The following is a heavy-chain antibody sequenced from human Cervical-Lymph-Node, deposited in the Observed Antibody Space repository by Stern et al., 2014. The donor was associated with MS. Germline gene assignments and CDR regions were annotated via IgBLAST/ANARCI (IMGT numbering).Heavy chain of an antibody. CDR2: IIPLFDST. Sequence: QDQLVQSGTEVKKPGSSVKVSCKASGVTFSNSSITWVRQAPGQGLECVGGIIPLFDSTHYAQMFQGRVTITADESTITSYMELNSLRSEDTAVYYCARGGLYYYYSGMDVWGQGTTVIVSS. J-gene: IGHJ6*02. CDR3: ARGGLYYYYSGMDV. V-gene: IGHV1-69*12. CDR1: GVTFSNSS.